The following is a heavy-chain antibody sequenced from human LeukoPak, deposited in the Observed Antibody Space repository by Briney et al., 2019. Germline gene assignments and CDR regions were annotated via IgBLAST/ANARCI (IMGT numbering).Heavy chain of an antibody. Sequence: SETLSLTCAVYGGSFSGYYWSWIRQPPGKGLEWIGEINHSGSTNYNPSLKSRVTISVDTSKHQFSLKLSSVTAADTAVYYCARHGGVLGYYYGSGSYYFDYWGQGTLVTVSS. D-gene: IGHD3-10*01. J-gene: IGHJ4*02. V-gene: IGHV4-34*01. CDR1: GGSFSGYY. CDR3: ARHGGVLGYYYGSGSYYFDY. CDR2: INHSGST.